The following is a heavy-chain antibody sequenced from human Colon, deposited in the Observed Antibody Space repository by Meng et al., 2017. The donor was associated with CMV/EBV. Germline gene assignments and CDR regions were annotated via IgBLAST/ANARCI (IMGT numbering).Heavy chain of an antibody. D-gene: IGHD1-26*01. CDR1: GYTFSDYH. J-gene: IGHJ4*02. CDR3: ARDPSGSRVPFDY. CDR2: INSNSGAT. Sequence: QGQLVQSGAEGKKPGASVKVSCKTSGYTFSDYHIHWVRQSPGQGLEWMGWINSNSGATDYAQKFQGWFTMTRDTSITTVYMELSSLRSDDTAVYYCARDPSGSRVPFDYWGQGSLVTVSS. V-gene: IGHV1-2*04.